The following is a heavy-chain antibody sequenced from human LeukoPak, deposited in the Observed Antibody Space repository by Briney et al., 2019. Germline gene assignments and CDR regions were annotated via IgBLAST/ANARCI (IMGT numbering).Heavy chain of an antibody. CDR1: GFTFSSYG. D-gene: IGHD1-7*01. Sequence: GSLRLSCAASGFTFSSYGMHWVRQAPGKGLEWVAVIWYDGSNKYYADSVKGRFTISGDNSKNTLYLQMNSLRAEDTAVYYCAREIVWNYVGYYYYYYGMDVWGQGTTVTVSS. J-gene: IGHJ6*02. V-gene: IGHV3-33*01. CDR2: IWYDGSNK. CDR3: AREIVWNYVGYYYYYYGMDV.